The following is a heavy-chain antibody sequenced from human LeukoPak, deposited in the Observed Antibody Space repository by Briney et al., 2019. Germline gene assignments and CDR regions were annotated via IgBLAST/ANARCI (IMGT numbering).Heavy chain of an antibody. CDR2: IYHSGST. CDR3: ARRSGLQWLFDY. Sequence: PSETLSLTCTVSGYSISSGYYWGWIRQPPGKGLEWIGSIYHSGSTYYNPSLKSRVTISVDTSKNQFSLKLSSVTAADTAVYYCARRSGLQWLFDYWGQGTLVTVSS. J-gene: IGHJ4*02. D-gene: IGHD4-11*01. V-gene: IGHV4-38-2*02. CDR1: GYSISSGYY.